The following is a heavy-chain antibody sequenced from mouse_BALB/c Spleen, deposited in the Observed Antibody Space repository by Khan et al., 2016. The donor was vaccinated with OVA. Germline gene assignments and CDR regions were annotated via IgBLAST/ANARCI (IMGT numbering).Heavy chain of an antibody. Sequence: VQLQESGPGLVAPSQSLSITCTVSGFSLSRYNIHWVRQPPGKGLEWLGMIWGGGGTDYNSTLKSRLSIIKDNSKSQAFLKMNSLQTDDTAMYYCARAYYRYDGYDAMDYWGQGTSVTVSS. CDR3: ARAYYRYDGYDAMDY. CDR2: IWGGGGT. CDR1: GFSLSRYN. J-gene: IGHJ4*01. D-gene: IGHD2-14*01. V-gene: IGHV2-6-4*01.